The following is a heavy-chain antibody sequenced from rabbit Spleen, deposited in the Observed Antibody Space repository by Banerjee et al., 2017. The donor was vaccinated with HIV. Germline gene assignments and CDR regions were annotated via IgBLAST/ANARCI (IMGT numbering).Heavy chain of an antibody. CDR3: ARDTGSSFSSYGMDL. CDR2: IYGGSSGST. J-gene: IGHJ3*01. D-gene: IGHD8-1*01. Sequence: QEQLEESGGDLVKPEGSLTLTCTASGFSFSNNYWICWVRQAPGKGLEWIACIYGGSSGSTYYASWAKGRFTISKTSSTTVTLQMTSLTVADTATYFCARDTGSSFSSYGMDLWGQGTLVTVS. CDR1: GFSFSNNYW. V-gene: IGHV1S45*01.